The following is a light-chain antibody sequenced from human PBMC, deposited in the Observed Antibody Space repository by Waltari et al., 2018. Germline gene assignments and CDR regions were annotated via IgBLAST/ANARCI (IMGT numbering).Light chain of an antibody. Sequence: DIQMTQSPSSLSASVGDKVTITCRASQRISTWLAWFQLKPGKAPNLLIYKASNLESGVPSRFSGSGSGTEFTLTISSLLPEDFATYYCQQYNSDSHSFGQGTRLEIK. CDR2: KAS. J-gene: IGKJ2*01. CDR1: QRISTW. CDR3: QQYNSDSHS. V-gene: IGKV1-5*03.